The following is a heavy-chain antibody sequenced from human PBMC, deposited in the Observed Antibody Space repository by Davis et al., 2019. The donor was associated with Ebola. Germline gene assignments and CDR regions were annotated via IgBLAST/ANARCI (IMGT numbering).Heavy chain of an antibody. D-gene: IGHD3/OR15-3a*01. J-gene: IGHJ2*01. Sequence: SETLSLTCAVYGGSFSGYYWSWIRQPPGKGLEWIGEVNHSGRTNYNPSLKSRVTISEDTSKNQFSLKLSSVTAADTAVYYCARGGLGLSYFDLWGRGTLVTVSS. CDR1: GGSFSGYY. CDR3: ARGGLGLSYFDL. CDR2: VNHSGRT. V-gene: IGHV4-34*01.